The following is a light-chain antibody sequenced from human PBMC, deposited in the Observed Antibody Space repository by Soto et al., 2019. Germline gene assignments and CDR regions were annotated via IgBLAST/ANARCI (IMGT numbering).Light chain of an antibody. CDR3: QQHYSTPT. CDR2: WAS. V-gene: IGKV4-1*01. CDR1: QSVLSSSNNKNY. Sequence: DIVMTQSPDSLAVSLGERATINCKSSQSVLSSSNNKNYLAWYQQKPGQPPKLLIYWASTRESGVPDRFSGSGSETDFTLTISSPQAEDVAVYYCQQHYSTPTFGQGTKVEIK. J-gene: IGKJ1*01.